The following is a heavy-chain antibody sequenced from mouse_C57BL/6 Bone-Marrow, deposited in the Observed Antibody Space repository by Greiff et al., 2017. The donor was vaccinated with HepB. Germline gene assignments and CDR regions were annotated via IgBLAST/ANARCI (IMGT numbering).Heavy chain of an antibody. CDR2: IDPEDGET. J-gene: IGHJ2*01. V-gene: IGHV14-2*01. D-gene: IGHD1-1*01. Sequence: VQLKQSGAELVKPGASVKLSCTASGFNIKDYYMHWVKQRTEQGLEWIGRIDPEDGETKYAPKFQGKATITADTSSNTAYLQLSSLTSEDTAVYYCARSVRGLLRSPYYFDYWGQGTTLTVSS. CDR3: ARSVRGLLRSPYYFDY. CDR1: GFNIKDYY.